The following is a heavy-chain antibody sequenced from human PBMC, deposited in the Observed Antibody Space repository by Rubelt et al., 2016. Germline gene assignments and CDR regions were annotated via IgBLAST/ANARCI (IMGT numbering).Heavy chain of an antibody. CDR3: AGSNDYDVFDI. V-gene: IGHV4-31*03. D-gene: IGHD5-12*01. J-gene: IGHJ3*02. CDR2: IYYSGRT. Sequence: QVQLQESGPGLVKPSQTLSLTCTVSGASVSSGAYYWSWIRQHPGKGLEWIGHIYYSGRTVFSPSLKSRLTMSLDTSKNQFSRKVSSVTAADTAVYYCAGSNDYDVFDIWGQGTMVTVSS. CDR1: GASVSSGAYY.